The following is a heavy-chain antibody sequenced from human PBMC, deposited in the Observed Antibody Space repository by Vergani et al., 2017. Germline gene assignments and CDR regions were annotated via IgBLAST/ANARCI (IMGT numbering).Heavy chain of an antibody. J-gene: IGHJ4*02. V-gene: IGHV1-69*13. Sequence: QVQLVQSGAEVKKPGSSVKVSCKASGGTFSSYAISWVRQAPGQGLEWMGRTIPMLGATNYAQKFQGRVTITADESTSTAYMELISLRPEDTAVYYCAREGNYYDSTGFGPGGSFDWGPGTLVTVSS. CDR2: TIPMLGAT. CDR1: GGTFSSYA. D-gene: IGHD3-22*01. CDR3: AREGNYYDSTGFGPGGSFD.